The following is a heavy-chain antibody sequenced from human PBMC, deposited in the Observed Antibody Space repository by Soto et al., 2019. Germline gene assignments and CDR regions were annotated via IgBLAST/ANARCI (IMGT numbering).Heavy chain of an antibody. J-gene: IGHJ4*02. V-gene: IGHV3-11*05. D-gene: IGHD2-2*01. CDR3: ARIVVVPAAIYYFDY. Sequence: QVQLVESGGGLVKPGGSLRLSCAASGFTFSDYYMSWIRQAPGKGLEWVSYISSSSSYTNYADSVKGRFTISRDNAKNSLYLQVNSLRAEDTAVYYCARIVVVPAAIYYFDYWGQGTLVTVSS. CDR1: GFTFSDYY. CDR2: ISSSSSYT.